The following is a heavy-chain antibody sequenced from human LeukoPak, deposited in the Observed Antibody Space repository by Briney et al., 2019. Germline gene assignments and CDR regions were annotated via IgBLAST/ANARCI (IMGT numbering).Heavy chain of an antibody. CDR1: KYTFSAYN. CDR3: ARGLSGSPVGFDY. CDR2: IDPNSGVR. V-gene: IGHV1-2*06. D-gene: IGHD1-26*01. Sequence: ASVKVSCKASKYTFSAYNVHWVRQAPGQGLEWMGRIDPNSGVRNYPQKFQGRVTMTRDTSISTAYMELSRLRSDDTAVYYCARGLSGSPVGFDYWGQGTLVTVSS. J-gene: IGHJ4*02.